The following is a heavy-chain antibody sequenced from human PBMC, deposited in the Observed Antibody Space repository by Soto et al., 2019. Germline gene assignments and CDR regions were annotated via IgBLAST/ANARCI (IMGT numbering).Heavy chain of an antibody. Sequence: EVQLVESGGGLVKPGGSLRLSCAASGFTFSSYSMNWVRQAPGKGLEWVSSISSSSSYIYYADSVKGRFTISRDNAKNSLYLQMNSLRAEDTAVYYCASPLASGYYTGHTGYYYYMDVWGKGTTVTVSS. V-gene: IGHV3-21*01. CDR3: ASPLASGYYTGHTGYYYYMDV. J-gene: IGHJ6*03. CDR1: GFTFSSYS. D-gene: IGHD3-3*01. CDR2: ISSSSSYI.